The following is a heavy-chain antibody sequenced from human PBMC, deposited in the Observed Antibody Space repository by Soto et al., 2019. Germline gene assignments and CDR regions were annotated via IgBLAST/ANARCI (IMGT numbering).Heavy chain of an antibody. CDR1: GFTFSSYS. Sequence: ESVGGLVKPGGSLRLSCAASGFTFSSYSMNWVRQAPGKGLEWVSSISSSSSYIYYADSVKGRFTISRDNAKNSLYLQMNSLRAEDTAVYYCARVDTLRFLEWFFYGMDVWGQGTTVTVSS. D-gene: IGHD3-3*01. J-gene: IGHJ6*02. CDR2: ISSSSSYI. V-gene: IGHV3-21*01. CDR3: ARVDTLRFLEWFFYGMDV.